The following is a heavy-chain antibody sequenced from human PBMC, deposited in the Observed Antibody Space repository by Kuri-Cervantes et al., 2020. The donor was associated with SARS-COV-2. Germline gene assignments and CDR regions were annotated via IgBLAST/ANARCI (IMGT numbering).Heavy chain of an antibody. Sequence: LSLTCAASGFTFSNYNMNWVRQAPGKGLEWISSITSSSTTIHYADSVKGRFTISRDNAKNSLYLQMNSLRAEDTAVYYYARAADTDYWGQGTLVTVSS. D-gene: IGHD5-18*01. CDR1: GFTFSNYN. CDR2: ITSSSTTI. V-gene: IGHV3-48*01. CDR3: ARAADTDY. J-gene: IGHJ4*02.